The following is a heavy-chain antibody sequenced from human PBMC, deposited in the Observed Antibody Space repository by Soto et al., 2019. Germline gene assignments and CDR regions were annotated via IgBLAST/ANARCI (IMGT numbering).Heavy chain of an antibody. V-gene: IGHV3-9*01. CDR2: ISWNSGSI. Sequence: SLRLSCAASGFTFYDYAIHLFRQSPCKGLEWVSGISWNSGSIGYADSVKGRFTISRDNAKNSLYLQMNSLRAEDTALYYCAKDIEIAARQRYGMDVWGQGTTVTVSS. CDR1: GFTFYDYA. CDR3: AKDIEIAARQRYGMDV. D-gene: IGHD6-6*01. J-gene: IGHJ6*02.